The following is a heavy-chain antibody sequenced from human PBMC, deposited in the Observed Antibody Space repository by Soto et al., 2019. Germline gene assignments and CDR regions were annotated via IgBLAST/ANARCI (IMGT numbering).Heavy chain of an antibody. J-gene: IGHJ4*02. D-gene: IGHD3-16*01. CDR2: IYYSGST. CDR1: GGSISSYY. CDR3: ARVTYGGYFDY. V-gene: IGHV4-59*01. Sequence: SETLSLTCTFSGGSISSYYWSLIRQPPGKGLEWIGYIYYSGSTNYNPSLKSRVTISVDTSKNQFSLKLSSVTAADTAVYYCARVTYGGYFDYWGQGTLVTVSS.